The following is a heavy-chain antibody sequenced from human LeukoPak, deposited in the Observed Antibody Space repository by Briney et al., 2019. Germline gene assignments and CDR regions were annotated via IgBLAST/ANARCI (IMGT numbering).Heavy chain of an antibody. V-gene: IGHV4-39*01. CDR2: IYYGGDT. Sequence: ASETLSLTCTVSGGSITSYSYYWGWIRQPPGKGLEWIASIYYGGDTNYNPSLKSRVTISVDTSKNQFSLKLISVTAADTAVYYCARGYGDYPRDSRPFDYWGQGTLVTVSS. D-gene: IGHD4-17*01. CDR3: ARGYGDYPRDSRPFDY. CDR1: GGSITSYSYY. J-gene: IGHJ4*02.